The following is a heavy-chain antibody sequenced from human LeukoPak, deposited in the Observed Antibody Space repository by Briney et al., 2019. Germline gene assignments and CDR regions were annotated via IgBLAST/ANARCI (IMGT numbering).Heavy chain of an antibody. CDR3: ARLWSYYDNSGFFEDY. J-gene: IGHJ4*02. CDR1: GYTFTSNY. CDR2: INPVGGVT. Sequence: SVQVSCQAIGYTFTSNYMHWVRQAPGQGLAWMGVINPVGGVTTYAQRFQGRVTMTRDTSTSTFDMELSSLKSEDTAVYYCARLWSYYDNSGFFEDYWGQGALVTVSS. D-gene: IGHD3-22*01. V-gene: IGHV1-46*01.